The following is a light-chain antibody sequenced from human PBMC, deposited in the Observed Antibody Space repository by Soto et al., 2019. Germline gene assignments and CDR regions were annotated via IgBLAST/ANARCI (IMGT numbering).Light chain of an antibody. J-gene: IGKJ5*01. Sequence: EVVLTQSPVTLSLSPGERATLSCRASQSFRGLLAWYQQKPGQAPRLLIYGISTRATGIPARFSGSGSGTEFSLTISSLQSEDFAVYYCQQYSKWPITFGQGTRLEIK. CDR3: QQYSKWPIT. CDR2: GIS. CDR1: QSFRGL. V-gene: IGKV3-15*01.